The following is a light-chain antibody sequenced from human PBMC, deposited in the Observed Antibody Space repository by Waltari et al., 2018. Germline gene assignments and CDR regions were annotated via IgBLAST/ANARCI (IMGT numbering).Light chain of an antibody. CDR3: QQRHSWPRT. J-gene: IGKJ1*01. V-gene: IGKV3-11*01. CDR1: ESINSD. Sequence: EIVLTQSPATLSLSPGERATLSCRASESINSDLGWYQQRPGQAPRLVISDASSRATDITARFSGSGSGTDFTLTISSLEPEDFATYYCQQRHSWPRTFGQGTRLEV. CDR2: DAS.